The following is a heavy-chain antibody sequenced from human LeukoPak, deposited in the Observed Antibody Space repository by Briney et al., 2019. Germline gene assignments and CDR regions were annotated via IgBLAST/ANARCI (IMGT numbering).Heavy chain of an antibody. Sequence: SVKVSCKASGYTFNTYDVNWVRQAAGRGLEWMGWITPNSDSTVYAQQVQSRVTMTKNTSISTAYMDLSSLTSEDTAVYCCARGSRPPDVWGQGTTVTVSS. CDR3: ARGSRPPDV. CDR1: GYTFNTYD. V-gene: IGHV1-8*01. J-gene: IGHJ6*02. CDR2: ITPNSDST.